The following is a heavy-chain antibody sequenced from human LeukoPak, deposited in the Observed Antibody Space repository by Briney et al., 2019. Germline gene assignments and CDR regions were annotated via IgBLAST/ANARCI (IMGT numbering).Heavy chain of an antibody. D-gene: IGHD5-12*01. J-gene: IGHJ4*02. Sequence: GGSRRLSCAASGLIFGSYGMHWVRQAPGKGLEWVAFIRFDGTNKYYAESVKGRFTISRDNSKNTLYLQMNSLRPGDTAVYYCAKDWAVLGTMVPNWGQGTVVTVSS. CDR2: IRFDGTNK. CDR3: AKDWAVLGTMVPN. CDR1: GLIFGSYG. V-gene: IGHV3-30*02.